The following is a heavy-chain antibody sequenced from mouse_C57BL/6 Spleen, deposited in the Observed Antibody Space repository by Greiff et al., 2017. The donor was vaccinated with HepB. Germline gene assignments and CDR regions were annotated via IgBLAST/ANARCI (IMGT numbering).Heavy chain of an antibody. CDR2: INPNYGTT. V-gene: IGHV1-39*01. Sequence: EVKLQESGPELVKPGASVKISCKASGYSFTDYNMNWVKQSNGKSLEWIGVINPNYGTTSYNQKFKGKATLTVDQSSSTAYMQLNSLTSEDSAVYYCAREDYGSFYAMDYWGQGTSVTVSS. J-gene: IGHJ4*01. D-gene: IGHD1-1*01. CDR1: GYSFTDYN. CDR3: AREDYGSFYAMDY.